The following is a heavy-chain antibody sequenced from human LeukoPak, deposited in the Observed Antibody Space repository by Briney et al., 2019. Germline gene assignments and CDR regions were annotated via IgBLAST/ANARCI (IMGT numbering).Heavy chain of an antibody. V-gene: IGHV3-43*02. CDR1: GLNFDGSA. CDR3: VRESGKFDY. J-gene: IGHJ4*02. CDR2: ISPDGIGT. Sequence: GESLRLSCVASGLNFDGSAMHWVRQAPGKGLEWVSLISPDGIGTFYADPVRGRFSISRDNRKHSLFLQMTSLRTEDTAMYYCVRESGKFDYWGQGTLVAVSS.